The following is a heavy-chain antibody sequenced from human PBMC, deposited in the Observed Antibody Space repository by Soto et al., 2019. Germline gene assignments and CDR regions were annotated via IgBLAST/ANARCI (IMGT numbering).Heavy chain of an antibody. D-gene: IGHD3-3*01. V-gene: IGHV4-39*01. CDR2: IYYSGST. CDR3: ARRGYDLDLFDP. Sequence: QLQLQESGPGLVKPSETLSLTCTVSGGSISSSSYYWGWIRQPPGKGLEWIGSIYYSGSTYYNPSLKSRVTISVHTSKNQFSLKLSSVTAADTAVYYCARRGYDLDLFDPWGQGTLVTVSS. CDR1: GGSISSSSYY. J-gene: IGHJ5*02.